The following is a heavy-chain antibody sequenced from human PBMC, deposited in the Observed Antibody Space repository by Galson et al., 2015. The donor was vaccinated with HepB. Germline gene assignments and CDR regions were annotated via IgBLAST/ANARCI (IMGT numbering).Heavy chain of an antibody. J-gene: IGHJ6*01. CDR1: GFTFSSYS. CDR3: AKEVGAGSYPVYYFYYGMYV. V-gene: IGHV3-21*01. Sequence: SLRLSCAASGFTFSSYSMNWVRQAPGEGLEWVSSISSSSSYIYYADSVKGRFTISRDNAKNSLYLQMNSLRAEDTAVYYCAKEVGAGSYPVYYFYYGMYVWGQGTT. D-gene: IGHD3-10*01. CDR2: ISSSSSYI.